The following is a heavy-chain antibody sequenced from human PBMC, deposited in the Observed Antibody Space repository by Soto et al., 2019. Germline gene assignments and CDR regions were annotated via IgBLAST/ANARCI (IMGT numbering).Heavy chain of an antibody. V-gene: IGHV3-64D*06. CDR3: VKGISSWYYADHFLDY. D-gene: IGHD6-13*01. J-gene: IGHJ4*02. CDR1: GFTLSSYA. Sequence: QPGGSLRLSCSASGFTLSSYAMHWVRQAPGKGLEYVSAISSNGGSTYYADSVKGRFTISRDNSKNTLYLQMSSLRAEDTAVYYCVKGISSWYYADHFLDYWGQGTLVTVSS. CDR2: ISSNGGST.